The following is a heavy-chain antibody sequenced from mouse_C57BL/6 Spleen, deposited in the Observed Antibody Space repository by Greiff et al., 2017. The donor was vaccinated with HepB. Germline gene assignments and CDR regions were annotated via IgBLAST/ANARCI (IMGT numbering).Heavy chain of an antibody. J-gene: IGHJ2*01. CDR1: GYSFTSYY. Sequence: QVQLKESGPELVKPGASVKISCKASGYSFTSYYIHWVKQRPGQGLEWIGWIYPGSGNTKYNEKFKGKATLTADTSSSTAYMQLSSLTSEDSAVYYCARLHDYDELNYWGQGTTLTVSS. CDR2: IYPGSGNT. CDR3: ARLHDYDELNY. D-gene: IGHD2-4*01. V-gene: IGHV1-66*01.